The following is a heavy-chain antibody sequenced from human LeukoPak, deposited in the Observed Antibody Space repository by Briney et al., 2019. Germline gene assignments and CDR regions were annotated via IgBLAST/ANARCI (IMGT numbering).Heavy chain of an antibody. J-gene: IGHJ4*02. Sequence: SETLSLTCTVSGGSISSYYWSWIRQPPGKGPEWIGYIYYSGSTNYNPSLKSRVTISVDTSKNQFSLKLSSVTAADTAVYYCARGVIRFDYWGQGTLVTVSS. CDR3: ARGVIRFDY. V-gene: IGHV4-59*01. CDR1: GGSISSYY. D-gene: IGHD3-16*02. CDR2: IYYSGST.